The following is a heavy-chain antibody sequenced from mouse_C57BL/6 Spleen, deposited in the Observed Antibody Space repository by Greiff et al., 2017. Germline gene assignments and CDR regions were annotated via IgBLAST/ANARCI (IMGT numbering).Heavy chain of an antibody. CDR1: GFTFTDYY. J-gene: IGHJ2*01. CDR2: IRNKANGYTT. Sequence: EVKLMESGGGLVQPGGSLSLSCAASGFTFTDYYMSWVRQPPGKALEWLGFIRNKANGYTTEYSASVKGRFTISRDNSQSILYLQMHALRAEDSATYYCARSRTYYVDYWGQGTTLTVSS. CDR3: ARSRTYYVDY. V-gene: IGHV7-3*01.